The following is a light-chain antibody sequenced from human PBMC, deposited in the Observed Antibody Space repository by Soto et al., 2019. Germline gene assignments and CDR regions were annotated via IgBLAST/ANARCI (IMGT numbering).Light chain of an antibody. CDR1: SSDVGASNY. V-gene: IGLV2-14*01. Sequence: QSALTQPASVSGSPGQSITISCTGTSSDVGASNYVSWYQQLPGTAPKLIIYGVTIRPSGVSNRFSGSKSGNTASLTLSGLQAEDEADYYCSSYTTTSTLIVFGPGTKVTVL. J-gene: IGLJ1*01. CDR3: SSYTTTSTLIV. CDR2: GVT.